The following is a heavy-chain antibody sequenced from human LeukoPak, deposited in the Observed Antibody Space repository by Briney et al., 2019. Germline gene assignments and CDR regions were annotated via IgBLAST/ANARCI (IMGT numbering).Heavy chain of an antibody. Sequence: SETLSLTCAVYGGSFSGYYWSWIRQPPGKGLEWIGSIYYSGSTYYNPSLKSRVTISVDTSKNQFSLKLSSVTAADTAVYYCARETIVVVTATRFDPWGQGTLVTVSS. V-gene: IGHV4-34*01. CDR2: IYYSGST. CDR1: GGSFSGYY. D-gene: IGHD2-21*02. CDR3: ARETIVVVTATRFDP. J-gene: IGHJ5*02.